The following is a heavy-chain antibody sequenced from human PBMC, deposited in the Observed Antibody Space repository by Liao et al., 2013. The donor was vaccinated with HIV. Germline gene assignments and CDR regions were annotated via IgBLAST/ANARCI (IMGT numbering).Heavy chain of an antibody. CDR3: ARGEKGYSTGYYYMDV. D-gene: IGHD6-19*01. J-gene: IGHJ6*03. CDR2: IDHSGST. V-gene: IGHV4-34*02. Sequence: QVLLQQWGAGLLKPSETLSLTCAVYGGSFSDYYWTWIRQPPGKGLEWIGEIDHSGSTNYNPSLKSRVTISVDTSKNQFSLKLSSVTAADTAVYYCARGEKGYSTGYYYMDVWGKGTTVTVSS. CDR1: GGSFSDYY.